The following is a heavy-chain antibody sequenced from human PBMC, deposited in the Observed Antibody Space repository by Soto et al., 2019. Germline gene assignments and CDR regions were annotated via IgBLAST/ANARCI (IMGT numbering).Heavy chain of an antibody. CDR3: ARGSDGYNYYYYGMDV. CDR1: GFTFSSYS. Sequence: GGSLRLSCAASGFTFSSYSMNWVRQAPGKGLEWVSSISSSSSYIYYADSVKGRFTISRDNAKNSLYLQMNSLRAEDTAVYYCARGSDGYNYYYYGMDVWGQGTTVTVYS. J-gene: IGHJ6*02. V-gene: IGHV3-21*01. D-gene: IGHD5-12*01. CDR2: ISSSSSYI.